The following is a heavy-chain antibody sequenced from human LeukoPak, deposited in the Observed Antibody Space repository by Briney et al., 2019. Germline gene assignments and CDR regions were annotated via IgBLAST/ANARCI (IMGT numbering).Heavy chain of an antibody. Sequence: GGSLRLSCAASGFTFRSYSMHWVRQAPGKGLEWVSYISSTSSTIYYADSVKGRFTISRDNAKSSLYLQMNSLRDEDTAVYYCARAAPYYYDSSGYSAFDSWGQGTMVTVSA. J-gene: IGHJ3*02. D-gene: IGHD3-22*01. CDR1: GFTFRSYS. CDR3: ARAAPYYYDSSGYSAFDS. V-gene: IGHV3-48*02. CDR2: ISSTSSTI.